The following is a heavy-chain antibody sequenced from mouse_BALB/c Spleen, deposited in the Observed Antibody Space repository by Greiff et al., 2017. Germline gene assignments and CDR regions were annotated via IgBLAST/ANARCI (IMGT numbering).Heavy chain of an antibody. CDR2: IWAGGST. Sequence: VKLMESGPGLVAPSQSLSITCTVSGFSLTSYGVHWVRQPPGKGLEWLGVIWAGGSTNYNSALMSRLSISKDNSKSQVFLKMNSLQTDDTAMYYCARNSPSYWYFDVWGAGTTVTVSS. J-gene: IGHJ1*01. CDR3: ARNSPSYWYFDV. D-gene: IGHD5-2*01. CDR1: GFSLTSYG. V-gene: IGHV2-9*02.